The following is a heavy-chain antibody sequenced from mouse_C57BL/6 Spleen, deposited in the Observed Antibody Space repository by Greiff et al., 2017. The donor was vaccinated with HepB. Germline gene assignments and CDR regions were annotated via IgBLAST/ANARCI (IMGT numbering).Heavy chain of an antibody. Sequence: EVKLMESGGGLVQPGGSLKLSCAASGFTFSDYYMYWVRQTPEKRLEWVAYISNGGGSTYYPDTVKGRFTISRDNAKNTLYLQMSRLKSEDTAMYYCARPLTGTGERYFDVWGTGTTVTVSS. J-gene: IGHJ1*03. CDR3: ARPLTGTGERYFDV. CDR2: ISNGGGST. CDR1: GFTFSDYY. V-gene: IGHV5-12*01. D-gene: IGHD4-1*01.